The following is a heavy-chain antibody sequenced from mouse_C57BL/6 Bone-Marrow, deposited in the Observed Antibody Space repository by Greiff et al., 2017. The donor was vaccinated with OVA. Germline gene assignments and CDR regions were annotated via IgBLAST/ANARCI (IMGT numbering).Heavy chain of an antibody. CDR3: TTYRY. J-gene: IGHJ2*01. CDR2: IDPENGDT. V-gene: IGHV14-4*01. Sequence: VQLQQSGAELVRPGASVKLSCKASGFNIKDDYMHWVKERPEQGLEWIGWIDPENGDTAYASKFQGKAPITADTSSTTVYLPLSSLTSEDTAVYYCTTYRYCGQGTTLTVSS. CDR1: GFNIKDDY.